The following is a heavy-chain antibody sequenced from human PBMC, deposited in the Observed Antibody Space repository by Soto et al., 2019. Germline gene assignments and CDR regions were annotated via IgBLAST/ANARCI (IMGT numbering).Heavy chain of an antibody. CDR3: ARGGEYSSSVGALDY. V-gene: IGHV1-69*01. CDR1: GGTFSSYA. J-gene: IGHJ4*02. Sequence: QVQLVQSGAEVKKPGSSVKVSCKASGGTFSSYAISWVRQAPGQGLEWMGGIIPIFGTANYAQKFQGRVTITSDESTSAADMELSSLRSEDTAVYYCARGGEYSSSVGALDYWGQGTLVTVSS. D-gene: IGHD6-6*01. CDR2: IIPIFGTA.